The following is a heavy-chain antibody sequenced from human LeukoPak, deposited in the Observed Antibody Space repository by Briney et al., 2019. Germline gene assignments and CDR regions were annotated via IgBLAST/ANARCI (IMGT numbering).Heavy chain of an antibody. Sequence: PGGSLRLPCAASGFTFSDYYMSWIRQAPGKGLEWVSYISSSGSTIYYADSVKGRFTISRDNAKNSLYLQMNSLRAEDTAVYYCARAGVDYYDSSGQLDYWGQGTLVTVSS. J-gene: IGHJ4*02. CDR3: ARAGVDYYDSSGQLDY. CDR2: ISSSGSTI. D-gene: IGHD3-22*01. V-gene: IGHV3-11*01. CDR1: GFTFSDYY.